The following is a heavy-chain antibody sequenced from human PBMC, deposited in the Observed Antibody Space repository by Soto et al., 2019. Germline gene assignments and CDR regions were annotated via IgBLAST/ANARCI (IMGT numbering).Heavy chain of an antibody. CDR2: ISWNSGSI. D-gene: IGHD2-2*01. CDR3: AKDGGCSSTSCYERTYYYYMDV. CDR1: GLTFEDYA. J-gene: IGHJ6*03. Sequence: PGGSLRLSCAASGLTFEDYAMHWVRQAPGKGLEWVSGISWNSGSIGYADSVKGRFTISRDNAKNSLYLQMNSLRAEDTALYYCAKDGGCSSTSCYERTYYYYMDVWGKGTTVTVSS. V-gene: IGHV3-9*01.